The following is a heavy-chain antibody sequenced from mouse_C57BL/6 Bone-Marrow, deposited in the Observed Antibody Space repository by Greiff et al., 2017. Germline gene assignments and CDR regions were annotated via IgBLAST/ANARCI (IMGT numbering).Heavy chain of an antibody. J-gene: IGHJ2*01. CDR1: EYEFPSHD. CDR3: ARQTPAVFYYHY. D-gene: IGHD1-1*01. CDR2: INRDGGCT. Sequence: EVKLMESGGGLVQPGESLKLSCESNEYEFPSHDMSWVRQTPEQRLELVAAINRDGGCTYYPDPIERRFIISRDNTKKTLYLQMSSLRSEDTALYYCARQTPAVFYYHYWGQGTTLTVSS. V-gene: IGHV5-2*01.